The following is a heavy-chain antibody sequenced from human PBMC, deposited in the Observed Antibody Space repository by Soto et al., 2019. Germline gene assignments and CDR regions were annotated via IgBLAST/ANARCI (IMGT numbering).Heavy chain of an antibody. CDR2: VSSDGSNQ. V-gene: IGHV3-30*18. CDR1: GFSFNKYG. CDR3: AKDRVIQLLPIWPDP. Sequence: LRLSCAASGFSFNKYGMHWVRQAPGKGLEWVAYVSSDGSNQYYADSVKGRFTISRDNSKSTLYLQLDSLRVDDTAVYYCAKDRVIQLLPIWPDPWGQGTLVTVSS. D-gene: IGHD2-2*01. J-gene: IGHJ5*02.